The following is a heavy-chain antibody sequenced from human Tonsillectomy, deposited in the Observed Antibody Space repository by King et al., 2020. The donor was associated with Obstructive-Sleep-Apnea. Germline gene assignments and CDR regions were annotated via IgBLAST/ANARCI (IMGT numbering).Heavy chain of an antibody. V-gene: IGHV4-59*08. Sequence: VQLQESGPGLVKPSETLSLTCTVSGGSISSYYWSWIRQPPGKGLEWIGYIYYSGSTNYNPSLKSRVTISIDTSKNQFSLKLSAVTAADTAVYYCARQYGDYGSNWFDPWGQGTLVTVSS. CDR2: IYYSGST. CDR1: GGSISSYY. CDR3: ARQYGDYGSNWFDP. J-gene: IGHJ5*02. D-gene: IGHD4-17*01.